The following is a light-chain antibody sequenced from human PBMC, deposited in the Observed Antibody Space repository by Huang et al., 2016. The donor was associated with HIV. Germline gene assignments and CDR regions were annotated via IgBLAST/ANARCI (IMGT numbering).Light chain of an antibody. CDR3: QQSYITPRT. J-gene: IGKJ2*01. CDR1: EGISTH. V-gene: IGKV1-39*01. Sequence: DIQMTQSPSSLSASVGDIVTITCRTSEGISTHVNWYQQKPGKAPKIIIDSATRLQSGVPSRFSGSGSWTHFTLTISSLQPEDFATYYCQQSYITPRTFGQGTKLDIK. CDR2: SAT.